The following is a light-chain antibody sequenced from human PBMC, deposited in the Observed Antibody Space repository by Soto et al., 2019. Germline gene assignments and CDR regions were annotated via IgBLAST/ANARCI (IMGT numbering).Light chain of an antibody. V-gene: IGLV2-8*01. Sequence: QSALTQPASVSGSPGQSITITCTGTKNDIGVYDFVSWYQHHPGKAPRLIIYEVVQRPSGVPDRFSGSKSSNTASLTVSGLQAADEADYFCKSYAGSNTYVFGSWTKVTVL. CDR2: EVV. CDR3: KSYAGSNTYV. J-gene: IGLJ1*01. CDR1: KNDIGVYDF.